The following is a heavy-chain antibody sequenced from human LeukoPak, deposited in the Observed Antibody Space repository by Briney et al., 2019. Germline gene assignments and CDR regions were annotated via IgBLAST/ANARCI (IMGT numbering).Heavy chain of an antibody. Sequence: ASVKVSRKASGYTFTGYYMHWVRQAPGQGLEWMGWINPNSGGTNYAQKFQGRVTMTRDTSISTAYMELSRLRSDDTAVYYCARWPSKTPSKVFDYWGQGTLVTVSS. CDR3: ARWPSKTPSKVFDY. J-gene: IGHJ4*02. CDR2: INPNSGGT. V-gene: IGHV1-2*02. CDR1: GYTFTGYY.